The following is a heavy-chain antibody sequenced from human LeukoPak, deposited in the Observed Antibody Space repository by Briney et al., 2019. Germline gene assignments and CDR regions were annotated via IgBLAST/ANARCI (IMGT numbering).Heavy chain of an antibody. J-gene: IGHJ4*02. Sequence: SETLSLTCTVSGDSISDYYWSWTRQPPGKGLEWIGYVYHSGNTNYNPSLKSRVTISVDTSKNQFSLKLSSVTAADTAVYYCARGDCGGDCYSDYWGQGTLVTVSS. CDR2: VYHSGNT. D-gene: IGHD2-21*02. CDR3: ARGDCGGDCYSDY. CDR1: GDSISDYY. V-gene: IGHV4-59*08.